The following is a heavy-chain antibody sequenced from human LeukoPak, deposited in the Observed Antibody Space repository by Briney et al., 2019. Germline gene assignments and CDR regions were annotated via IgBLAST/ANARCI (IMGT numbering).Heavy chain of an antibody. V-gene: IGHV3-7*01. Sequence: GGSLRLSCTASGFTFTSSWMNWVRQAPGKGLEWVANIQGDGSSKNYVDSVKGRFTISRDNAKNSLYLQMNSLRAEDTALYYCAGGSGWIIDYWGQGTLVTVPS. D-gene: IGHD6-19*01. CDR3: AGGSGWIIDY. J-gene: IGHJ4*02. CDR1: GFTFTSSW. CDR2: IQGDGSSK.